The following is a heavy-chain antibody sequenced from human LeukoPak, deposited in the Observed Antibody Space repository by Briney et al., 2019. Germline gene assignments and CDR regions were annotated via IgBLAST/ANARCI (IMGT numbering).Heavy chain of an antibody. D-gene: IGHD5-12*01. V-gene: IGHV4-61*09. CDR3: AREVYSGYDSVRPFDY. CDR1: GGSISSGSYY. CDR2: MYTSGST. Sequence: SQTLSLTCTVSGGSISSGSYYWSWIRQPAGKGLEWIGHMYTSGSTNYNPSLKSRVTISLDTSKNQFSLRLTSVTAADTAVYYCAREVYSGYDSVRPFDYWGQGTLVTVSS. J-gene: IGHJ4*02.